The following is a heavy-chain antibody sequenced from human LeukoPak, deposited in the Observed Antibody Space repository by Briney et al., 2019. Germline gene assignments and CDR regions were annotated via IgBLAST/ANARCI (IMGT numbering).Heavy chain of an antibody. CDR2: ISGSGGST. Sequence: GGPLSFSGAASGFTFSSFAMGWVRKAPGKGREWVSAISGSGGSTYYADSVKGRFTISRDNSKNTLYLQMNSLRAEDTAVYYCAKDPSSWYDYWGQGTLVTVSS. D-gene: IGHD6-13*01. CDR3: AKDPSSWYDY. J-gene: IGHJ4*02. V-gene: IGHV3-23*01. CDR1: GFTFSSFA.